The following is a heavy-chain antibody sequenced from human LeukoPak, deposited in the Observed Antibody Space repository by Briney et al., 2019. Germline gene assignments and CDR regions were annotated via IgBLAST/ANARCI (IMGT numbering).Heavy chain of an antibody. D-gene: IGHD4-17*01. CDR3: AKVFWPADYGDSPAWFDP. V-gene: IGHV3-23*01. Sequence: GGSLRLSCAASGFTFSSYGMHWVRQAPGKGLEWVSAISGSGGSTYYADSVKGRFTISRDNSKNTLYLQMNSLRAEDTAVYYCAKVFWPADYGDSPAWFDPWGQGTLVTVSS. J-gene: IGHJ5*02. CDR1: GFTFSSYG. CDR2: ISGSGGST.